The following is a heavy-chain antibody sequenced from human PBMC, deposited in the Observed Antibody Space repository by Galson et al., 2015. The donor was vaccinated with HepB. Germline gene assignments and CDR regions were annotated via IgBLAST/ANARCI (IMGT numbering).Heavy chain of an antibody. V-gene: IGHV1-2*02. CDR2: INPNSGGT. CDR1: GYTFTDYY. Sequence: SCKASGYTFTDYYMHWVRQAPGQGLEWMGWINPNSGGTNYAQKFQGRVTMTRDMSISTAYMELSRLRSDDTAVYYCARGYYDSSGYLDYWGQGTLVTDSS. D-gene: IGHD3-22*01. J-gene: IGHJ4*02. CDR3: ARGYYDSSGYLDY.